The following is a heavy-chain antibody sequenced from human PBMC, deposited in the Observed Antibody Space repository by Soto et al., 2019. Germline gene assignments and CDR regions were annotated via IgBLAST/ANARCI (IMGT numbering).Heavy chain of an antibody. J-gene: IGHJ3*02. CDR1: GGSISSYY. CDR3: ARGGIYDAFDI. Sequence: SETLSLTCTVSGGSISSYYWSWIRQPPGKGLEWIGYIYYSGSTNYNPSLKSRVTISVDTSKNQFSLKLSSVTAADTAVYYCARGGIYDAFDIWGQGTMVTVSS. CDR2: IYYSGST. V-gene: IGHV4-59*01.